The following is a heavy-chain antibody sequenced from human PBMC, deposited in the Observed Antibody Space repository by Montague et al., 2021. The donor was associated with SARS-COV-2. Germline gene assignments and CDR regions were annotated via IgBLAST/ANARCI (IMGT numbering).Heavy chain of an antibody. D-gene: IGHD2-15*01. V-gene: IGHV4-34*01. CDR2: INHSGST. CDR1: GGSFSGYY. Sequence: SETLSLTCAVYGGSFSGYYWSWIRQPPGKGLEWIGEINHSGSTNXNPSLKSRVTISVDTSKNQFSLKLSSVTAADTAVYYCARGFRRYCSGGSCRDWHYGMDVWGQGTTVTVSS. CDR3: ARGFRRYCSGGSCRDWHYGMDV. J-gene: IGHJ6*02.